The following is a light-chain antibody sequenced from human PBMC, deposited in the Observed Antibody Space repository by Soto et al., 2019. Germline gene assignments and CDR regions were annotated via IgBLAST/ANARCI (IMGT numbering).Light chain of an antibody. Sequence: QSVLTQPPSASGTPGQTVTISCSGSSSNIGSNSVIWYQHSPGTTPKFLIYSDDQRPSWVPGRFAGSKSGTSASLAISGLQSEDEADYYCGSWDRSLRGWVFGGGTQLTVL. CDR2: SDD. CDR1: SSNIGSNS. J-gene: IGLJ3*02. CDR3: GSWDRSLRGWV. V-gene: IGLV1-44*01.